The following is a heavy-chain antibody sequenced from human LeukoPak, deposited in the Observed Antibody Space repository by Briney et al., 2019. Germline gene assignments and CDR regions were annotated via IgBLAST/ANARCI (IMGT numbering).Heavy chain of an antibody. CDR1: GFAFSSYW. CDR3: ARGIRGSIFGVVTFFDY. V-gene: IGHV3-7*01. D-gene: IGHD3-3*01. Sequence: GGSLRLSCAASGFAFSSYWMGWVRQAPGKGLEWVANIKGDGSEKYYVDSVKGRFTISRDNTKNSLFLRMNSLRAEDTAVYYCARGIRGSIFGVVTFFDYWGQGTLVTVSS. J-gene: IGHJ4*02. CDR2: IKGDGSEK.